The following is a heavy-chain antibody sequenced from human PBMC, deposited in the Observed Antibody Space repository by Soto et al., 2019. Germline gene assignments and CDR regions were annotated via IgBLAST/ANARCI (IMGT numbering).Heavy chain of an antibody. CDR3: ARGYYYYGMDV. Sequence: GASVKVSCKASGSTFTSYDINWVRQATGQGLEWMGWMNPDSGNTGYAQKFQGRVTMTRNTSRDNAKNSLYLQMNSLRAEDTAAYYCARGYYYYGMDVWGQGTTVTVSS. CDR2: MNPDSGNT. V-gene: IGHV1-8*01. CDR1: GSTFTSYD. J-gene: IGHJ6*02.